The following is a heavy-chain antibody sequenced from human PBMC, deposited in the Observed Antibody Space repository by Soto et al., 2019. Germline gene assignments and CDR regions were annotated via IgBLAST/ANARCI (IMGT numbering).Heavy chain of an antibody. CDR2: TRGKANSYTT. CDR1: GFTFSDHN. J-gene: IGHJ4*02. V-gene: IGHV3-72*01. Sequence: GGSLRLSCVASGFTFSDHNIDWVRQAPGKGLEWVGRTRGKANSYTTDYAASVKGRFTISRDDSKNSAFLQMNSLKTEDTTLYYCTRRAPSRAFDFWGQGTPVTVSS. CDR3: TRRAPSRAFDF.